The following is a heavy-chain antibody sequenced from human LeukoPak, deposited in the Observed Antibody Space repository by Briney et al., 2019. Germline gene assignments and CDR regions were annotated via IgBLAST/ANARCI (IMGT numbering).Heavy chain of an antibody. J-gene: IGHJ5*02. D-gene: IGHD2-15*01. V-gene: IGHV4-34*01. Sequence: SETPSLTCAVYGGSFSGYYWSWIRQPPGKGLEWIGEINHSGSTNYNPSLKSRVTISVDTSKNQFSLKLSSVTAADTAVYYCAGPPYGCSCGSCYAGPGFDPWGQGTLVTVSS. CDR1: GGSFSGYY. CDR2: INHSGST. CDR3: AGPPYGCSCGSCYAGPGFDP.